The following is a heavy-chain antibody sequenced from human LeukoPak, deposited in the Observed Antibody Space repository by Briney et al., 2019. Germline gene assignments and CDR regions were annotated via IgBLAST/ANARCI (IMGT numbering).Heavy chain of an antibody. D-gene: IGHD4-17*01. CDR1: GFAFSSYG. J-gene: IGHJ4*02. V-gene: IGHV3-30*02. CDR3: AKDAYSTTVNYFDY. Sequence: PGGSLRLSCAASGFAFSSYGMHWVRQAPGKGLEGVAFIRYDGSNKYYADSVKGRFTISRDNSKNTLYLQMNSLRAEDTAVYYCAKDAYSTTVNYFDYWGQGTLVTVSS. CDR2: IRYDGSNK.